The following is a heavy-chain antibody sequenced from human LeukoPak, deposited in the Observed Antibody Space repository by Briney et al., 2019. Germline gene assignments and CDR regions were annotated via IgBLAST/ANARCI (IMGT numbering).Heavy chain of an antibody. V-gene: IGHV1-18*01. D-gene: IGHD2-15*01. CDR1: GYTFTSYG. J-gene: IGHJ3*02. CDR3: ANSPLYEYCSGGSCVRSSAFDI. Sequence: ASVKVSCKASGYTFTSYGISWVRQAPGQGLEWLGWISAYNGNTNYAQKVQGRVTMTTDTSTSTAYMELRSLRSDDTAVYYCANSPLYEYCSGGSCVRSSAFDIWGQGTMVTVSS. CDR2: ISAYNGNT.